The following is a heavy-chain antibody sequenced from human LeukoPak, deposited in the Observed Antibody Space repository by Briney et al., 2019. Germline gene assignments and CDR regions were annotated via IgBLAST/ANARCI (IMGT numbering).Heavy chain of an antibody. CDR2: ISAYNGNI. V-gene: IGHV1-18*01. CDR3: ARYCYGYGVRYFDL. D-gene: IGHD5-18*01. J-gene: IGHJ2*01. CDR1: GYTFVSYG. Sequence: GASVKVSCKASGYTFVSYGVSWVRQVPGQGLEWMAWISAYNGNIKYAQKFQGRVTVTTDTSTSTAYMELRSLRYDDTAVYYCARYCYGYGVRYFDLWGRGTLVTVSS.